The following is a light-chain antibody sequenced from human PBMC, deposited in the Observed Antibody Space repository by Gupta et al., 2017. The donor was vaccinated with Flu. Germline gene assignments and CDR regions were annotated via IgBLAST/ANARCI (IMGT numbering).Light chain of an antibody. CDR1: LGLVYSDGNTY. V-gene: IGKV2-30*01. CDR2: QVS. CDR3: MQGAHWPWA. Sequence: ISCRSSLGLVYSDGNTYLHLFQQMPGQSPRRLIYQVSYRDSGVPDRFSGSGSGTYFTLKISRVEAEYVVVYYCMQGAHWPWAFGQGTKVEIK. J-gene: IGKJ1*01.